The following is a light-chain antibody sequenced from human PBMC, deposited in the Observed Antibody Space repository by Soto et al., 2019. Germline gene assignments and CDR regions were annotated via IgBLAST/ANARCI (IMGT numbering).Light chain of an antibody. CDR1: QSINSW. CDR2: DAS. J-gene: IGKJ1*01. CDR3: QHYNSYSEA. Sequence: DIQMTQSPSTLSASVGDRVTITCRASQSINSWLAWYQQKPGKAPNLLIYDASNLKSGFPSRFSGSGSGTEFTLTISSLQPDDFATYYCQHYNSYSEAFGQGTKVDI. V-gene: IGKV1-5*01.